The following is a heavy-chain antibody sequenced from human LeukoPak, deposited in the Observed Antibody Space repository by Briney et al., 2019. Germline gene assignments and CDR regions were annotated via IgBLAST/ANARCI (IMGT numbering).Heavy chain of an antibody. D-gene: IGHD6-13*01. CDR1: GGSISSGSYY. CDR2: IYTSGST. J-gene: IGHJ4*02. CDR3: ASRIAAAGSDFDY. V-gene: IGHV4-61*02. Sequence: TSQTLSLTCTVSGGSISSGSYYWSWIRQPAGEGLEWIGRIYTSGSTNYNPSLKSRVTISVDTSKNQFSLKLSSVTAADTAVYYCASRIAAAGSDFDYWGQGTLVTVSS.